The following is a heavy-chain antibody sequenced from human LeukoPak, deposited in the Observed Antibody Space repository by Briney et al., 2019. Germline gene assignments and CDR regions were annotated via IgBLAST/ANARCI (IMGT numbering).Heavy chain of an antibody. CDR2: ISSSSSYI. D-gene: IGHD3-22*01. CDR3: ARVIAPQDYYDSSPNFDY. Sequence: GGPLTLSCAASGFTFSSYSMNWVRQAPGKGLEWVSSISSSSSYIYYADSVKGRFTISRDNAKNSLYLQMNSLRAEDTAVYYCARVIAPQDYYDSSPNFDYWGQGTLVTVSS. J-gene: IGHJ4*02. V-gene: IGHV3-21*01. CDR1: GFTFSSYS.